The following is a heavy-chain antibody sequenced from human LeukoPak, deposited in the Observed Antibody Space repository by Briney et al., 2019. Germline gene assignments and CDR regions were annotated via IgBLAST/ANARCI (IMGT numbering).Heavy chain of an antibody. D-gene: IGHD3-9*01. V-gene: IGHV4-61*02. CDR2: IYNSGST. J-gene: IGHJ3*02. CDR3: ARDQGEKSAYYDILTGYYAFDI. CDR1: GGSISSGSYY. Sequence: SETLSLTCTVSGGSISSGSYYWSWIRQPPGKGLEWIGRIYNSGSTYYNPSLKSRVTISVDTSKNQFSLKLSSVTAADTAVYYCARDQGEKSAYYDILTGYYAFDIWGQGTMVTVSS.